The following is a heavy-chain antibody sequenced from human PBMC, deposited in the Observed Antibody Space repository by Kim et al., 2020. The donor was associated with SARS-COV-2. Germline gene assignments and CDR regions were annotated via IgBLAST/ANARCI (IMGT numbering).Heavy chain of an antibody. CDR1: GGTFSSYA. D-gene: IGHD5-12*01. J-gene: IGHJ4*02. Sequence: SVKVSCKASGGTFSSYAISWVRQAPGQGLEWMGGIIPIFGTANYAQKFQGRVTITADESTSTAYMELSSLRSEDTAVYYCARVSPIVATIHEEYYFDYWGQGTLVTVSS. CDR2: IIPIFGTA. CDR3: ARVSPIVATIHEEYYFDY. V-gene: IGHV1-69*13.